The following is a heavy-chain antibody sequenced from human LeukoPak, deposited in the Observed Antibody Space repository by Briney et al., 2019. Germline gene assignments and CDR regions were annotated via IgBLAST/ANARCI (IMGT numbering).Heavy chain of an antibody. J-gene: IGHJ3*02. Sequence: ASVKASCKTSGYTFTKYGISWVRQAPGQGLEWMGWINPNSGGTNYAQKFQGWVTMTRDTSISTAYMELSRLRSDDTAVYYCARVMATVGAFDIWGQGTMVTVSS. CDR1: GYTFTKYG. D-gene: IGHD5-24*01. CDR2: INPNSGGT. V-gene: IGHV1-2*04. CDR3: ARVMATVGAFDI.